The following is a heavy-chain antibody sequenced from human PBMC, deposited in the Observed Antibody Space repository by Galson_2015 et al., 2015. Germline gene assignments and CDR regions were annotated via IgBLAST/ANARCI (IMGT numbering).Heavy chain of an antibody. Sequence: SVKVSCKASGYTFTSYGISWVRQAPGQGLEWMGWISAYNDNTNYAQKLQGRVTMTTDTSTSTAYMELRSLRSDDTAVYYCARVQGEYSSGWAYYYYGMDVWGQGTTVTVSS. J-gene: IGHJ6*02. CDR1: GYTFTSYG. D-gene: IGHD6-19*01. CDR3: ARVQGEYSSGWAYYYYGMDV. V-gene: IGHV1-18*01. CDR2: ISAYNDNT.